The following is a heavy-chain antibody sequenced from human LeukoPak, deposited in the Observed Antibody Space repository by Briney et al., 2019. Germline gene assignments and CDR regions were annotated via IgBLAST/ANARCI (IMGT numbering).Heavy chain of an antibody. V-gene: IGHV1-69*04. CDR3: AAEWSSGWYSSDY. CDR2: IIPILGIA. Sequence: ASVKVSCKASGGTFSSYAISWVRHAPGQGLELMGRIIPILGIANYAQKFQGRVTITADKSTSTAYMELSSLRSEDTAVYYCAAEWSSGWYSSDYWGQGTLVTVSS. J-gene: IGHJ4*02. D-gene: IGHD6-19*01. CDR1: GGTFSSYA.